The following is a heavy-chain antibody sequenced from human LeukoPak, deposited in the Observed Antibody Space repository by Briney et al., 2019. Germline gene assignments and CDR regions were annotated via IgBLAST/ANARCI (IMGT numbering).Heavy chain of an antibody. CDR1: GFTFSSYW. J-gene: IGHJ4*02. CDR3: GRVSESLVNGGVSWSFDN. Sequence: PGGPLRLSCEASGFTFSSYWMSWVRQPPGKGLKWVANIKQDGSEKYYVDSVKGRFTISRDNAKNSLYLQMNSLRAEDTAVYYCGRVSESLVNGGVSWSFDNWGQGTLVTVSS. CDR2: IKQDGSEK. D-gene: IGHD2-15*01. V-gene: IGHV3-7*03.